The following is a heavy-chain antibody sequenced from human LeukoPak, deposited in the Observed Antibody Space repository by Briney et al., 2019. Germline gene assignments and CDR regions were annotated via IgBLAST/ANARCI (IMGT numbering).Heavy chain of an antibody. Sequence: ASVKVSCKASGYTFTAYYMHWVRQAPGQGLEWMAWIDPKSGATNYAQRFQGRVTMTRDTSISTAYMELSRLRSDDTAVYYCARSDDYVWGTEYYFDYWGQGTLVTVSS. CDR3: ARSDDYVWGTEYYFDY. CDR2: IDPKSGAT. J-gene: IGHJ4*02. D-gene: IGHD3-16*01. V-gene: IGHV1-2*02. CDR1: GYTFTAYY.